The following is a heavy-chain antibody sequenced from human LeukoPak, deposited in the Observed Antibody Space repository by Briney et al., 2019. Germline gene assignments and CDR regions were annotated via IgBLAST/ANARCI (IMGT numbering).Heavy chain of an antibody. CDR2: ISYEGGTQ. J-gene: IGHJ5*02. V-gene: IGHV3-30*18. CDR3: AKEGTPQVSTWYDL. CDR1: GVTLSPYG. Sequence: GGSLRLSCAASGVTLSPYGMHWVRQAPGKGLEWVAVISYEGGTQHYADSVKGRFIISRDSPRNTLYLQMNILRTEDTAVYYCAKEGTPQVSTWYDLWGQGTQVIVSS. D-gene: IGHD3-10*01.